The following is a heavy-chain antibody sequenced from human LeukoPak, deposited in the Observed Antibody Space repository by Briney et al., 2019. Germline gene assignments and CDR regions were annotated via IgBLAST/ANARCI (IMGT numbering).Heavy chain of an antibody. CDR2: ISGRADRT. J-gene: IGHJ4*02. V-gene: IGHV3-23*01. CDR3: AKELYISPETVGFDY. D-gene: IGHD4-23*01. Sequence: GGSLRLSCAASGFTFSSNAMSWVRQAPGRGLEWVSAISGRADRTYYAESVKGRFTISRDNSKNTLYLQMDSLRAEDTAVYFCAKELYISPETVGFDYWGQGTLVTVSS. CDR1: GFTFSSNA.